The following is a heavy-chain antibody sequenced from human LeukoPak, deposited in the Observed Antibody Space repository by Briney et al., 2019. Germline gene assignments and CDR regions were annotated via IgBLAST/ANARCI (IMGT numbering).Heavy chain of an antibody. CDR1: GFTFGVYL. D-gene: IGHD6-19*01. Sequence: GGSLRLSCTASGFTFGVYLMSCFPHATGGGLECIGFISGGTTEYAASVKGRSTISRDNSTTISYLQMSRPATEATAVYYCSGGSGWLSVYWGQGTLVTVSS. V-gene: IGHV3-49*03. CDR3: SGGSGWLSVY. CDR2: ISGGTT. J-gene: IGHJ4*02.